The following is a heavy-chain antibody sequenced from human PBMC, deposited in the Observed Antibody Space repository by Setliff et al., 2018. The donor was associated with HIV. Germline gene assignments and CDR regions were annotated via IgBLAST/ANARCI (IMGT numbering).Heavy chain of an antibody. CDR1: GGSLSGYY. CDR2: INHSGNT. J-gene: IGHJ4*02. CDR3: ARGDPFTDFDS. D-gene: IGHD2-8*02. Sequence: SETLSLTCACYGGSLSGYYWNWIRQPPGKGLEWIGEINHSGNTNYNPSRKSRVTISGDTSKTQFSLKLTSVTAADTAVYYCARGDPFTDFDSWGQGTLVAVSS. V-gene: IGHV4-34*01.